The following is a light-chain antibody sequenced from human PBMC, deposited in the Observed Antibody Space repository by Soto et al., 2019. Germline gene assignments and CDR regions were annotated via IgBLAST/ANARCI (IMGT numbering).Light chain of an antibody. Sequence: QSVLTQPPSVSAAPGQKVTISCSGSSSNIGNNYVSWYQQPPGTAPKLLIYDNNKRPSGIPDRFSGSKSGTSATLGITGLQTGDEADYYCGAWDSSLSAYVFGTGTKVPVL. CDR3: GAWDSSLSAYV. CDR1: SSNIGNNY. J-gene: IGLJ1*01. V-gene: IGLV1-51*01. CDR2: DNN.